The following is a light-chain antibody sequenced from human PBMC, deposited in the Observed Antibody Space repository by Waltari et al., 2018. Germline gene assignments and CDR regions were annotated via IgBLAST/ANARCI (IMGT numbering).Light chain of an antibody. Sequence: DIQLTQSPSSLSASVGDRVTITCRASQGIRNYLAWYQQKPGKVPKLLMYAVSTLQSGVPSRFSGSGSGTDFTLTISSLQPDDFATYYCQQYNSYPYTFGQGTKLEIK. CDR2: AVS. J-gene: IGKJ2*01. CDR3: QQYNSYPYT. V-gene: IGKV1-27*01. CDR1: QGIRNY.